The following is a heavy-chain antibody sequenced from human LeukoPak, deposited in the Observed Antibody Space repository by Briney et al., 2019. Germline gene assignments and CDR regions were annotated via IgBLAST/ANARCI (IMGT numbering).Heavy chain of an antibody. CDR2: INPNSGGT. Sequence: ASVKVSCKASGYTFTGYYMHWVRQAPGQGLEWMGWINPNSGGTNYAQKFQGRVTMTRDTSISTAYVELSRLRSDDTAVYYCARETLDYDFWSGYFKPYYFDYWGQGTLVTVSS. D-gene: IGHD3-3*01. CDR3: ARETLDYDFWSGYFKPYYFDY. J-gene: IGHJ4*02. CDR1: GYTFTGYY. V-gene: IGHV1-2*02.